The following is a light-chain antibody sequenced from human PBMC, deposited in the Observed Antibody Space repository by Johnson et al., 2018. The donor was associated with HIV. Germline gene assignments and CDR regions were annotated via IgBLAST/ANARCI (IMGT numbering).Light chain of an antibody. CDR1: SSNIGNNY. J-gene: IGLJ1*01. Sequence: QSVLTQPPSVSAAPGQKVTISCSGSSSNIGNNYVSWYQQLPGTATKLLIYDNNKRPSGIPDRFSGSKSGTSATLGIPGLHTGDEADYYCGTWDSSLSAGVFGTGTKVTVL. CDR3: GTWDSSLSAGV. V-gene: IGLV1-51*01. CDR2: DNN.